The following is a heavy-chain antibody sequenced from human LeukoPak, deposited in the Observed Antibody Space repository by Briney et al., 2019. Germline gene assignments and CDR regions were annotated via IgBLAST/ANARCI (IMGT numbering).Heavy chain of an antibody. CDR3: AREGVGYCGGDCYRFDY. Sequence: ASVKVSCKASGYTFTSYGISWVRQAPGQGLEWMGGIIPIFGTANYAQKFQGRVTITADESTSTAYMELSSLRSEDTAVYYCAREGVGYCGGDCYRFDYWGQGTLVTVSS. CDR1: GYTFTSYG. D-gene: IGHD2-21*01. V-gene: IGHV1-69*13. CDR2: IIPIFGTA. J-gene: IGHJ4*02.